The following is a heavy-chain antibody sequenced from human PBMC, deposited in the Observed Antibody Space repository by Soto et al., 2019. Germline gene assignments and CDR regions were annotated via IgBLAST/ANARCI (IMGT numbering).Heavy chain of an antibody. Sequence: ASVKVSCKASGYTFTSYAMHWVRQAPGQRLEWMGWINAGNGNTKYSQKFQGRVTITRDTSASTAHMELSSLRSEDTAVYYCARVRCTNGVCYTRPHFDYWGQGTLVTVSS. CDR2: INAGNGNT. D-gene: IGHD2-8*01. CDR1: GYTFTSYA. V-gene: IGHV1-3*01. CDR3: ARVRCTNGVCYTRPHFDY. J-gene: IGHJ4*02.